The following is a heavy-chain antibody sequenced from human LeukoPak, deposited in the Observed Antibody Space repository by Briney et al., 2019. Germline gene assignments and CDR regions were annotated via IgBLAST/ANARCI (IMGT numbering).Heavy chain of an antibody. D-gene: IGHD2-15*01. J-gene: IGHJ4*02. CDR2: ISGDGGST. CDR3: AKDICSGGSCYSFDC. CDR1: GFTFDDYA. V-gene: IGHV3-43*02. Sequence: GGSLRLSCAASGFTFDDYAMHWVRHAPGKGLEWVSLISGDGGSTYYADSVKGRFTISRDNSKNSLYLQMNSLRTEDTALYYCAKDICSGGSCYSFDCWGQGTLVTVSS.